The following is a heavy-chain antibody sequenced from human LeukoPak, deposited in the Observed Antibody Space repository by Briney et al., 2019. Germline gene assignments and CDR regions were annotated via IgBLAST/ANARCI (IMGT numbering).Heavy chain of an antibody. V-gene: IGHV5-51*01. Sequence: GESPKTFCYSSGYSFTSYCFGWVRQMPGKGLEWRGIIIPGGSDTRYSPSLQGQVTISHDKSNNPAYLQWSPLKASDTAMFYCASFPGYGRSWLDYWGQGTLVTVSS. CDR2: IIPGGSDT. D-gene: IGHD6-13*01. CDR3: ASFPGYGRSWLDY. J-gene: IGHJ4*02. CDR1: GYSFTSYC.